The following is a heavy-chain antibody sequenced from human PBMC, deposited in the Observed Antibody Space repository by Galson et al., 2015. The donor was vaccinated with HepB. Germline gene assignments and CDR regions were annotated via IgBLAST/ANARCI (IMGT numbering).Heavy chain of an antibody. Sequence: LRLSCAASGLTFSSYEMNWVRQAPGKGLEWVSYVSSSGSITHHADSVKGRFTISRDNAKNSLYLQMNSLRAEDTAVYYCAREFRRGYSYGHDAFDIWGQGTMVTVSS. D-gene: IGHD5-18*01. CDR3: AREFRRGYSYGHDAFDI. CDR2: VSSSGSIT. CDR1: GLTFSSYE. V-gene: IGHV3-48*03. J-gene: IGHJ3*02.